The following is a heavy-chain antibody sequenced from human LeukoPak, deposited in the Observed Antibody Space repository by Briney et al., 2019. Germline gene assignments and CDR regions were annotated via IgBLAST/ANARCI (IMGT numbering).Heavy chain of an antibody. D-gene: IGHD2-15*01. CDR2: ISSSGSTI. CDR3: AGTKGTRYCSGGSCYYYYYGMDV. V-gene: IGHV3-48*03. CDR1: GFTFSSYE. J-gene: IGHJ6*02. Sequence: GGSPRLSCAASGFTFSSYEMNWVRQAPGKGLEWVSYISSSGSTIYYADSVKGRFTISRDNAKNSLYLQMNSLRAEDTAVYYCAGTKGTRYCSGGSCYYYYYGMDVWGQGTTVTVSS.